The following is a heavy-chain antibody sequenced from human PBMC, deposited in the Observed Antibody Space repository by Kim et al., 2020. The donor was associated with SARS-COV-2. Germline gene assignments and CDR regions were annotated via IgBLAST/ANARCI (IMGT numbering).Heavy chain of an antibody. CDR3: AGGSSGKLDY. Sequence: SETLSLTCTVSGGSISSGGYYWNWIRQHPGKGLEWIGYIYYSESTYYNASLKSRVTISADTSKNQFSLKLRSVTAAATAVYSCAGGSSGKLDYWGQGTL. CDR1: GGSISSGGYY. V-gene: IGHV4-31*03. D-gene: IGHD3-22*01. CDR2: IYYSEST. J-gene: IGHJ4*02.